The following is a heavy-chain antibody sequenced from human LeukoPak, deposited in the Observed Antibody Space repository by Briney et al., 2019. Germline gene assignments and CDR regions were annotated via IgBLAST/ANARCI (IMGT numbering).Heavy chain of an antibody. J-gene: IGHJ4*02. Sequence: PGGSLRLSCAASGFTFSSYSMNWVRQAPGKGLEWVSSISSSSSYIYYADSVKGRFTISRDNAKNSLYLRLNSLRAEDTAVYFCARTAQGVLRFLEWSTHFDYWGQGILVTVSS. D-gene: IGHD3-3*01. CDR2: ISSSSSYI. CDR1: GFTFSSYS. V-gene: IGHV3-21*01. CDR3: ARTAQGVLRFLEWSTHFDY.